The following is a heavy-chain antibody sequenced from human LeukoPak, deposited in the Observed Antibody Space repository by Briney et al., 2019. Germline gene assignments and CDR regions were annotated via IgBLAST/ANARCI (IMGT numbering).Heavy chain of an antibody. CDR1: GFTVSSNY. D-gene: IGHD6-13*01. CDR2: IYSGGST. V-gene: IGHV3-53*01. CDR3: ARSYSSSWYGDY. J-gene: IGHJ4*02. Sequence: TGGSLRLSCAASGFTVSSNYMSGVRQAPGKGLEWVSVIYSGGSTYYADSVKGRFTISRDNSKNTLYLQMNSLRAEDTAVYYCARSYSSSWYGDYWGQGTLVTVSS.